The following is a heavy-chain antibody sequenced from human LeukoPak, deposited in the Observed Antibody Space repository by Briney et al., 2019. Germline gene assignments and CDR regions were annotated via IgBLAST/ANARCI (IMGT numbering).Heavy chain of an antibody. CDR2: INHSGST. D-gene: IGHD3-10*01. CDR1: GGSFSGYY. Sequence: SETLSLTCAVYGGSFSGYYWSWIRQPPGKGLEWIGEINHSGSTNYNPSLKSRVTISVDTSKNQFSPKLSSVTAADTAVYYCARHRAGMVRHNWGQGTLVTVSS. CDR3: ARHRAGMVRHN. J-gene: IGHJ4*02. V-gene: IGHV4-34*01.